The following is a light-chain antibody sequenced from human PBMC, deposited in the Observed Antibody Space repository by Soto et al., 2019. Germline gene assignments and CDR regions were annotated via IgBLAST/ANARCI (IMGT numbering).Light chain of an antibody. V-gene: IGKV3-20*01. Sequence: EIVLTQSPGTLSLSPGERATLSCRASQRVSSSYLAWYQQKPGQAPRLLIYGASSRATGIQDRFSGSGSGTNFTLTISRLEPEDFAMYYCQQYGRSPLVTFGQGTRLEIK. CDR1: QRVSSSY. J-gene: IGKJ5*01. CDR2: GAS. CDR3: QQYGRSPLVT.